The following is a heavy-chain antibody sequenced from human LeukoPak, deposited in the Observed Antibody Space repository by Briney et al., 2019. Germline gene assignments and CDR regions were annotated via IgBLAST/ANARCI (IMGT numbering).Heavy chain of an antibody. CDR3: ARDGGSNNYWFDP. Sequence: PSETLSLTCTVYGGSFSVYYWIWIRQPPGKGLEWIGEINHSGRTNYNPFLKSRVTISVDTSKNEFSLKLSSVTAADTAVYYCARDGGSNNYWFDPWGQGTLVTVSS. V-gene: IGHV4-34*01. CDR1: GGSFSVYY. D-gene: IGHD4-23*01. CDR2: INHSGRT. J-gene: IGHJ5*02.